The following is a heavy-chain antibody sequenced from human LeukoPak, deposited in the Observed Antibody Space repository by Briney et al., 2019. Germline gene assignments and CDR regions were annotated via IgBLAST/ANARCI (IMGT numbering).Heavy chain of an antibody. D-gene: IGHD2-2*01. CDR1: GFTVSTYY. V-gene: IGHV3-53*01. Sequence: GGSLRLSCAASGFTVSTYYMTWVRQAPGKGLECVSVIYSGGSTYYADSVKGRFTVSRDNSKNTLYLQMNSLRTEDTAMYYCARGLGYCTSTTCLLPFDYWGQGTLVTVSS. CDR2: IYSGGST. CDR3: ARGLGYCTSTTCLLPFDY. J-gene: IGHJ4*02.